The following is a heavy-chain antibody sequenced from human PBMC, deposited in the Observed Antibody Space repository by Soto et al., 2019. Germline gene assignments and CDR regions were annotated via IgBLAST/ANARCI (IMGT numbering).Heavy chain of an antibody. V-gene: IGHV1-18*01. J-gene: IGHJ3*02. Sequence: ASVKVSCKASGYTFTSYGISWVRQAPGQGLEWMGWISAYNGNTNYAQKLQGRVTMTTDTSTSTAYMELRSLRSDDTAVYYCARDLTHYDIVTGPDAFDIWSQGTMVTVSS. CDR2: ISAYNGNT. D-gene: IGHD3-9*01. CDR3: ARDLTHYDIVTGPDAFDI. CDR1: GYTFTSYG.